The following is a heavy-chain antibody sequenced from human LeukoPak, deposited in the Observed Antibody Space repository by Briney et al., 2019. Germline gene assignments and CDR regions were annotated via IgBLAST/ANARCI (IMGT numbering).Heavy chain of an antibody. J-gene: IGHJ5*02. CDR2: MNPNSGNT. V-gene: IGHV1-8*01. CDR1: GYTFTSYD. CDR3: ATTLLGGLWYSSSWNNWFDP. D-gene: IGHD6-13*01. Sequence: WASVKVSCKASGYTFTSYDINWVRQATGQGLEWMGWMNPNSGNTGYAQKFQGRVTMTRNTSISTAYMELSSLRSEDTAVYYCATTLLGGLWYSSSWNNWFDPWGQGTLVTVSS.